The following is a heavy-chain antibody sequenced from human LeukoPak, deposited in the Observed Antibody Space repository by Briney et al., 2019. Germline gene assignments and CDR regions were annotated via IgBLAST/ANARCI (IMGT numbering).Heavy chain of an antibody. V-gene: IGHV4-34*01. Sequence: SETLSLTCAVYGGSFSGYYWTWIRQTPGEGLEWIGEVNHSGGTLYNPSMRSRVAMSADSSKNQFSLTLTSVTAADTGVYYCVRGFRGFNYGRGGKNWFDAWGQGTLVTVSS. J-gene: IGHJ5*02. CDR1: GGSFSGYY. D-gene: IGHD5-18*01. CDR2: VNHSGGT. CDR3: VRGFRGFNYGRGGKNWFDA.